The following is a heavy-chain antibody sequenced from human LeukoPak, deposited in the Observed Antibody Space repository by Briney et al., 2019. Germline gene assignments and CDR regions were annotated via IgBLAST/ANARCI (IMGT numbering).Heavy chain of an antibody. CDR1: GFTFSSYG. Sequence: GGSLRLSCAASGFTFSSYGMRWVRQAPGKGLEWVSDISGSGGSTYYADSVRGGLTISRENSKKTVYMKMNRQRAEERAVYYCAKDTGGDYYGSGSYYSGGFDYWGQGTLVTVSS. V-gene: IGHV3-23*01. D-gene: IGHD3-10*01. CDR2: ISGSGGST. CDR3: AKDTGGDYYGSGSYYSGGFDY. J-gene: IGHJ4*02.